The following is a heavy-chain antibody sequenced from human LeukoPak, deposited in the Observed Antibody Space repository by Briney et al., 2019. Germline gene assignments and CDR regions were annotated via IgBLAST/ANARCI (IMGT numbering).Heavy chain of an antibody. CDR2: ISGSGGDT. Sequence: GGSLRLSSAASGFTFNSYALSRVRQAPGKGLEWVSIISGSGGDTYYADSVKGRFTISRDNSKNTLYLQMNSLRAEDTAVYYCAKDRVVRGVMGAGVDWGQGTLVTVSS. V-gene: IGHV3-23*01. CDR1: GFTFNSYA. CDR3: AKDRVVRGVMGAGVD. J-gene: IGHJ4*02. D-gene: IGHD3-10*01.